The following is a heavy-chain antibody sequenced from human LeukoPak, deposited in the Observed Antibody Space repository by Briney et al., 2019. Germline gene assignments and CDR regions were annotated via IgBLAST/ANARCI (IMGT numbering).Heavy chain of an antibody. CDR2: INPNSGGA. CDR1: GYTFTGYY. J-gene: IGHJ4*02. V-gene: IGHV1-2*02. Sequence: ASVKVSCKASGYTFTGYYMHWVRQAPGQGLEWMGWINPNSGGANYAQKFQGRVTMTRDTSISTAYMELSRLRSDDTAVYYCARDIEYCSSTSCYSGSANFDYWGQGTLVTVSS. CDR3: ARDIEYCSSTSCYSGSANFDY. D-gene: IGHD2-2*01.